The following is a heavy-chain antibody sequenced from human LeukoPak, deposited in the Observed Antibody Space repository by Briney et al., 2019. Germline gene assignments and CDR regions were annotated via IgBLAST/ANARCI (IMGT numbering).Heavy chain of an antibody. Sequence: GASVKVSCKASGYTFTSYLIHWVRQAPGQRLEWMGWINVGNDNTKYSQNFQCRVTITGDTSASTAYMELSSLRSEDTAVYYCARDSIWGSGTYGFDYWGQGALVTVSS. D-gene: IGHD1-26*01. CDR1: GYTFTSYL. J-gene: IGHJ4*02. CDR2: INVGNDNT. CDR3: ARDSIWGSGTYGFDY. V-gene: IGHV1-3*01.